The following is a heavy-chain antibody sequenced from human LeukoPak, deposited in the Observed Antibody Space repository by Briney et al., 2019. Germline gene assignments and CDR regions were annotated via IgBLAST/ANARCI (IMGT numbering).Heavy chain of an antibody. Sequence: SETLSLTCTVSGGSISSYYWSWIRQPAGKGLEWIGRIYTSGSTNYNPSLKSRVTMSADASKNQFSLKLSSVTAADTAVYYCAREYGSGWPQPYDAFDIWGQGTMVTVSS. D-gene: IGHD6-19*01. CDR1: GGSISSYY. J-gene: IGHJ3*02. V-gene: IGHV4-4*07. CDR2: IYTSGST. CDR3: AREYGSGWPQPYDAFDI.